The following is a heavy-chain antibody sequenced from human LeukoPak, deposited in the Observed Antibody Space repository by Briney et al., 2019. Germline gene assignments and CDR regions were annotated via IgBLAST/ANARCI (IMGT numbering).Heavy chain of an antibody. Sequence: SETLSLTCTVSGGSISSDYWSWIRQPPGKGLEWIGYIYYSGSTNYNPSLKSRVTMSVDTSKNQFSLNLSSVTAADTAVYYCARDVVAAAGSWDYWGQGTLVTVSS. CDR2: IYYSGST. CDR3: ARDVVAAAGSWDY. J-gene: IGHJ4*02. V-gene: IGHV4-59*12. D-gene: IGHD6-13*01. CDR1: GGSISSDY.